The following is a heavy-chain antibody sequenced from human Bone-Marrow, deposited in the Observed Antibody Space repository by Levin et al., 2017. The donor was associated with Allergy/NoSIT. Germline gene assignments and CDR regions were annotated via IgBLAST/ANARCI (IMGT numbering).Heavy chain of an antibody. CDR2: INPNSGAT. D-gene: IGHD3-10*01. V-gene: IGHV1-2*02. J-gene: IGHJ4*02. Sequence: GGSLRLSCKASGYTFTAYYIHWVRQAPGQGLEWMGWINPNSGATNYAQKFQGRVTMTRDTSISAAYMDLSSLRSADTALYYCALMMGSGTYYGAYDVWGQGTLVTVSS. CDR1: GYTFTAYY. CDR3: ALMMGSGTYYGAYDV.